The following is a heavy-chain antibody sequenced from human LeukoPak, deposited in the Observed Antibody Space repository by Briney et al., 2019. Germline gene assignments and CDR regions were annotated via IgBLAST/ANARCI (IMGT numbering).Heavy chain of an antibody. CDR1: GFTFSNYW. J-gene: IGHJ4*02. V-gene: IGHV3-74*01. D-gene: IGHD4-17*01. Sequence: TGGSLRLSCAASGFTFSNYWMHWVRQAPGKGLVWVSRINNDGSSTTSAASVKGRFTSSRDNAKNTLYLQMNSLRAEDTAVYYCAKGGATVIDYWGQGTLVTVSS. CDR3: AKGGATVIDY. CDR2: INNDGSST.